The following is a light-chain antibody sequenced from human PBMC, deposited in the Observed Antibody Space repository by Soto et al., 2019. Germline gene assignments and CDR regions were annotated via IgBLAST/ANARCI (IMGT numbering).Light chain of an antibody. J-gene: IGKJ1*01. V-gene: IGKV1-5*01. Sequence: DIQMTQSPSTLSASVGDTVTITCRASQSVSRWLNWYQQKPGKAPRLLIYEASNLESVVPMRFSGSGSGTEFVLTLTSRQTADSATYYRQQFNSKVWTFGQGTRVEI. CDR3: QQFNSKVWT. CDR2: EAS. CDR1: QSVSRW.